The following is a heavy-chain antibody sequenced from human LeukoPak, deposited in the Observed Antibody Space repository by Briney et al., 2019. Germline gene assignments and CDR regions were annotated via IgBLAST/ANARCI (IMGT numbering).Heavy chain of an antibody. CDR1: GGSISSYY. Sequence: SETLSLTCTVSGGSISSYYWSWIRQPPGKGLEWIGYIYYSGSTNYNPSLKSRVTISVDTSKNQFSLKLSSVTAADTAVYYCAKTTVVTPFWYFDLRGRGTLVTVSS. V-gene: IGHV4-59*01. J-gene: IGHJ2*01. CDR3: AKTTVVTPFWYFDL. D-gene: IGHD4-23*01. CDR2: IYYSGST.